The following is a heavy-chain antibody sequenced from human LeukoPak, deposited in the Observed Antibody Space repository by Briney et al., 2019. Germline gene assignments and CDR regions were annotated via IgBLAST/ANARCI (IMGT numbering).Heavy chain of an antibody. V-gene: IGHV1-18*01. CDR2: ISAYNGNT. CDR3: ARDLGYYGSGSYYLDY. J-gene: IGHJ4*02. Sequence: EASVKVSCKASGYTFTSYGISWVRQAPGQGLGWMGWISAYNGNTNYAQKLQGRVTMTTDTSTSTAYMELRSLRSDDTAVYCCARDLGYYGSGSYYLDYWSQGTLVTVSS. D-gene: IGHD3-10*01. CDR1: GYTFTSYG.